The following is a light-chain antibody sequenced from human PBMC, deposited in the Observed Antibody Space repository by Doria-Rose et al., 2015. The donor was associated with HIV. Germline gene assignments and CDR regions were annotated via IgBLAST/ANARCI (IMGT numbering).Light chain of an antibody. CDR2: DGS. CDR1: QSFSSTY. Sequence: TQSPGTLSLSPGERATLSCRASQSFSSTYLAWYQQQPGQAPSLLIYDGSTRATGIPDRFSASGSGTDFTLTINRLEPEDFALYYCHQYGTSWTFGQGTKVVI. CDR3: HQYGTSWT. J-gene: IGKJ1*01. V-gene: IGKV3-20*01.